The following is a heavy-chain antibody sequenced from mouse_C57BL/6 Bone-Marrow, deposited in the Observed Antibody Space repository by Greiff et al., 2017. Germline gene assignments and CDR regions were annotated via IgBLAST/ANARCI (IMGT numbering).Heavy chain of an antibody. D-gene: IGHD2-2*01. CDR2: IWWDDDN. J-gene: IGHJ1*03. Sequence: VKLMESGPGILQPSQTLSLTCSFSGFSLSTFGLGVGWIRQPSGKGLEWLAHIWWDDDNYYNPALKSRLTISKDTSKNQVFLKIANVDTADTATYYCARIRADGYDVFWYFDVWGTGTTVTVSS. CDR1: GFSLSTFGLG. CDR3: ARIRADGYDVFWYFDV. V-gene: IGHV8-8*01.